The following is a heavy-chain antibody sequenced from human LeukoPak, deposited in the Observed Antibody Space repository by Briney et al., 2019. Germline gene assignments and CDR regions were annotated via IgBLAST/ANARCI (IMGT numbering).Heavy chain of an antibody. CDR3: RTDRYGDYGDYIDY. CDR1: GYTFTGYY. V-gene: IGHV1-2*02. J-gene: IGHJ4*02. D-gene: IGHD4-17*01. CDR2: INPNSGGA. Sequence: ASVKVSCKASGYTFTGYYMHWVRQAPGQGLEWMGWINPNSGGANYAQKFQGRVTMTRDTSISTAYMELSRLRSDDTAVYYCRTDRYGDYGDYIDYWGQGTLVTVSS.